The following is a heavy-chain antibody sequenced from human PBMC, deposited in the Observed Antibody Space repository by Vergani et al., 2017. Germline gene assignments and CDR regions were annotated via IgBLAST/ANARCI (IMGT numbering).Heavy chain of an antibody. Sequence: EVQLVESGGGLVQPGGSLRLSCAASGFTFSSYSMNWVRQAPGKGLERVSYISSSSSTIYYADSVKGRFTISRDNAKNSLYLQMNSLRAEDTAVYYCARATGDYCSSTSCYPGYFDLWGRGTLVTVSS. J-gene: IGHJ2*01. CDR1: GFTFSSYS. V-gene: IGHV3-48*01. D-gene: IGHD2-2*01. CDR2: ISSSSSTI. CDR3: ARATGDYCSSTSCYPGYFDL.